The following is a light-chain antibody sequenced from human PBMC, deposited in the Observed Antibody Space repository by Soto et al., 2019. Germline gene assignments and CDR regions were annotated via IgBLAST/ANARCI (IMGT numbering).Light chain of an antibody. CDR1: SGHSSYA. Sequence: QAVVTQSPSASASLGASVKLTCNLSSGHSSYAIAWHQQQPEKGPRYLMKLNSDGSHSKGDGIPDRFSGSSSGAERYLTISSLQSEDEADYYCQTWGTGGVFGGGTKVTVL. V-gene: IGLV4-69*01. J-gene: IGLJ3*02. CDR2: LNSDGSH. CDR3: QTWGTGGV.